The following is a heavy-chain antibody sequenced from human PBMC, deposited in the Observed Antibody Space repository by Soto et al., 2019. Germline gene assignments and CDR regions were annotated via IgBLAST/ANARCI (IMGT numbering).Heavy chain of an antibody. CDR2: ISGTGDSS. CDR1: GFTFGSYA. D-gene: IGHD3-10*01. Sequence: GGSLRLSCAASGFTFGSYAMSWVRQAPGKGLEWVSLISGTGDSSEYANSVKGRFTISRGYSKTTVFLQMNSLRAEDTAVYFCAKDNGNYGSGSFSHWGQGTLVTVSS. CDR3: AKDNGNYGSGSFSH. J-gene: IGHJ4*02. V-gene: IGHV3-23*01.